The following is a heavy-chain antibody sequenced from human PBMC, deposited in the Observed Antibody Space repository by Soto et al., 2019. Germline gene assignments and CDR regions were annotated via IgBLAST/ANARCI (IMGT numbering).Heavy chain of an antibody. CDR1: GGSFSGYY. CDR2: INHSGST. CDR3: ATDYDSSGRDDAFDI. V-gene: IGHV4-34*01. Sequence: SETLSLTCAVYGGSFSGYYWSWIRQPPGKGLEWIGEINHSGSTNYNPSLKSRVTISVDTSKNQFSLKLSSVTAADTAVYYCATDYDSSGRDDAFDIWGQGTMLTVSS. J-gene: IGHJ3*02. D-gene: IGHD3-22*01.